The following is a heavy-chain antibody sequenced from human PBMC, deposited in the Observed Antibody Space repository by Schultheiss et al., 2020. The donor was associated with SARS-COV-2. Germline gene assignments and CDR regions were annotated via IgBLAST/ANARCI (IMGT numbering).Heavy chain of an antibody. CDR2: ISAYNGDT. D-gene: IGHD3-10*01. CDR3: ARDPARYYGSDAGAFDY. Sequence: ASVKVSCKASGYTFTSYGISWVRQAPGQGLEWMGWISAYNGDTNYAQKLQGRVTMTTDTSTSTAYMELRSLRSDDTAVYYCARDPARYYGSDAGAFDYWGQGTLVTVSS. J-gene: IGHJ4*02. CDR1: GYTFTSYG. V-gene: IGHV1-18*01.